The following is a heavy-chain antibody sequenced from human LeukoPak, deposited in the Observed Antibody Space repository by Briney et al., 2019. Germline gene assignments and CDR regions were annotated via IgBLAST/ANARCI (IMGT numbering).Heavy chain of an antibody. V-gene: IGHV4-59*01. Sequence: SETLSLTRADSGGSISSYFWSWMRQPPGKGLGRGGYIYYSGSNNYNNSLKSRVTISVDTSKGQFSLKLSSVTAADTAVNYCARSYSSRPCYWYFDLWGRGTLVTVSS. CDR3: ARSYSSRPCYWYFDL. CDR1: GGSISSYF. D-gene: IGHD6-13*01. J-gene: IGHJ2*01. CDR2: IYYSGSN.